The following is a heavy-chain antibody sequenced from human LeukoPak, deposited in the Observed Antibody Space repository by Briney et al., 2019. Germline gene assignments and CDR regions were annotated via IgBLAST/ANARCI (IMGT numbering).Heavy chain of an antibody. CDR2: VFYSGST. V-gene: IGHV4-59*01. D-gene: IGHD3-22*01. Sequence: SETLSLTCTVSDDSIKNYFWTWIRQSPGKGLEWIGYVFYSGSTSYNPSLRSRLTMSVDTSKSQFSLNLKSVTAADTAVYYCARGTRRYYDGSGYYYGEFDYWGQGVLVTVSS. CDR3: ARGTRRYYDGSGYYYGEFDY. J-gene: IGHJ4*02. CDR1: DDSIKNYF.